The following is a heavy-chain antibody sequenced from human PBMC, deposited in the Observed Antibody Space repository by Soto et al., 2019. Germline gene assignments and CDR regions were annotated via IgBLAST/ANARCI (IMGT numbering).Heavy chain of an antibody. CDR3: ARVPRCGGEWLRFAP. D-gene: IGHD2-21*01. CDR1: GGSISSGDYY. J-gene: IGHJ5*02. V-gene: IGHV4-30-4*01. Sequence: QVQLQESGPGLVKPSQTLSLTCTVSGGSISSGDYYWSWIRQPPGKGLEWIGYIYYRGSTYYNPSLKSRVTLSVDTSTTQYSLKLSSVTAADTAVYYCARVPRCGGEWLRFAPWGKGTLVTVSS. CDR2: IYYRGST.